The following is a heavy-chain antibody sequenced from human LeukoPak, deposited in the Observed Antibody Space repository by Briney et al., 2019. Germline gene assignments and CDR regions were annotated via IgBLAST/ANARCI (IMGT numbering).Heavy chain of an antibody. D-gene: IGHD3-22*01. CDR1: GRPFSGYY. J-gene: IGHJ4*02. V-gene: IGHV4-34*01. Sequence: SETLSLTCAVYGRPFSGYYWSWLRHPPGKGREWIGEINHSGSTNYNPSLKSRVTISVDTSKNQFSLKLSSVTAADTAVYYCARSCGYYDSSGYYRGPYFDYWGQGTLVTVSS. CDR3: ARSCGYYDSSGYYRGPYFDY. CDR2: INHSGST.